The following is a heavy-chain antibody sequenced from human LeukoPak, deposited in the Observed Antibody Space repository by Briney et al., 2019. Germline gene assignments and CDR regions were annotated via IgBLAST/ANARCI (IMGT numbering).Heavy chain of an antibody. CDR2: FDPESGET. Sequence: ASVKVSCKVSGYTLSESSMQWLRQAPGEGLEWMGGFDPESGETIYAQKFEGRVTVTEDTSTDTAYMELRGLRSEDTAVYYCATGGTMVQSNVFDIWGQGTMVTVSS. CDR3: ATGGTMVQSNVFDI. V-gene: IGHV1-24*01. CDR1: GYTLSESS. D-gene: IGHD3-10*01. J-gene: IGHJ3*02.